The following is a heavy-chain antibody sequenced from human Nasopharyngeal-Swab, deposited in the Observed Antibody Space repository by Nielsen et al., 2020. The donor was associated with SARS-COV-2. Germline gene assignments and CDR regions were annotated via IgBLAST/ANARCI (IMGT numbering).Heavy chain of an antibody. D-gene: IGHD3/OR15-3a*01. CDR2: IYHSGST. Sequence: PGKGLEWIGYIYHSGSTYYNPSLKSRVTISVDRSKNQFSPKLSSVTAADTAVYYCASVLDLGILDYWGQGTLVTVSS. V-gene: IGHV4-30-2*01. J-gene: IGHJ4*02. CDR3: ASVLDLGILDY.